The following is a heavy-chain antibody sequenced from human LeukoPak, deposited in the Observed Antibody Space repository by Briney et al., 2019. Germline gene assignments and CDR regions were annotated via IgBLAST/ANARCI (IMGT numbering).Heavy chain of an antibody. CDR1: GGSISSGDYY. CDR3: ARAINDRWYPGGMDV. Sequence: SETLSLTCTVSGGSISSGDYYWSWIRQPPGKGLEWIGYIYYSGSTYYNPSLKSRVTISVDTSKNQFSLKLSSVTAADTAVYYCARAINDRWYPGGMDVWGQGTTVTVSS. V-gene: IGHV4-30-4*01. D-gene: IGHD6-13*01. J-gene: IGHJ6*02. CDR2: IYYSGST.